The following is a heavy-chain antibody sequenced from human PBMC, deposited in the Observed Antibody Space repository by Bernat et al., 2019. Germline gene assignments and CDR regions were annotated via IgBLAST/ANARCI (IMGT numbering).Heavy chain of an antibody. D-gene: IGHD6-19*01. CDR1: GFTFSSYA. V-gene: IGHV3-23*01. CDR2: ISGSGGST. Sequence: EVQLLESGGGLVQPGGSLRLSCAASGFTFSSYAMSWVRQAPGKGLEWVAAISGSGGSTYYADSVKGRFTISRDNSKNTLYLQMNSLRAEDTAVYYWTKDESAVATPWSPWGQGTLVTVSS. CDR3: TKDESAVATPWSP. J-gene: IGHJ5*02.